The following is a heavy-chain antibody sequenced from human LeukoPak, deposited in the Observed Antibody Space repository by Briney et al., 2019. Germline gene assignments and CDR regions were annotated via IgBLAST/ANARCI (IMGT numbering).Heavy chain of an antibody. Sequence: ASVKVSCKASGYTFTGYYMHWVRQAPGQGLEWMGWINPNSGGTNYAQKFQGRVTMTRDTSISTAYMELSRLRSDDTAVYYCARVAIVVVPAAMIYYYYYMGVWGKGTTVTISS. D-gene: IGHD2-2*01. CDR2: INPNSGGT. J-gene: IGHJ6*03. V-gene: IGHV1-2*02. CDR1: GYTFTGYY. CDR3: ARVAIVVVPAAMIYYYYYMGV.